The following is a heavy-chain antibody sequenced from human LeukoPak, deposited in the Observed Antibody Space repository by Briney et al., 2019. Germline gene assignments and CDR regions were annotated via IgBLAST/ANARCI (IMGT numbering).Heavy chain of an antibody. Sequence: SVKVSCKASGGTFSSYAINWVRQAPGQGLEWMGGIIPIFGTTNYAQKFQGRVTITADESTSTAYMELSSLRSEDTAVYYCARDPTLGYWGQGTLVIVSS. CDR3: ARDPTLGY. D-gene: IGHD7-27*01. J-gene: IGHJ4*02. CDR2: IIPIFGTT. CDR1: GGTFSSYA. V-gene: IGHV1-69*13.